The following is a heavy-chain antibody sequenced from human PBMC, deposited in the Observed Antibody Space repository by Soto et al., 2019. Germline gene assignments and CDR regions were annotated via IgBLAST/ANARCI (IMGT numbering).Heavy chain of an antibody. CDR1: GVTFSSYN. Sequence: NPGGSLRLSCAASGVTFSSYNMNCVRQAPGKGLEWVSSISSSSSYIYYADSVKGRFTISRDNAKNSLYLQMNSLRAEDTAVYYCARRRQLWLREYYYSGMDVWGQGTTVTVSS. CDR3: ARRRQLWLREYYYSGMDV. D-gene: IGHD5-18*01. J-gene: IGHJ6*02. CDR2: ISSSSSYI. V-gene: IGHV3-21*01.